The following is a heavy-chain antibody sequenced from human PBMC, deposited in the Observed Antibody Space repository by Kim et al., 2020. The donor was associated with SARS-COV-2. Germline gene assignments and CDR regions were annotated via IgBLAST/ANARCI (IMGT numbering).Heavy chain of an antibody. Sequence: NYALKLQGRVTITADECTSTAYMELSSLRSEDTAVYYCGRIAAAGTRGDYWGQGTLVTVSS. J-gene: IGHJ4*02. D-gene: IGHD6-13*01. V-gene: IGHV1-69*01. CDR3: GRIAAAGTRGDY.